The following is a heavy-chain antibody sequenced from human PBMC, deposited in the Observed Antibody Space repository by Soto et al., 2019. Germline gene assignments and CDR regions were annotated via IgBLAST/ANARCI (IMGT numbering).Heavy chain of an antibody. D-gene: IGHD3-16*01. Sequence: QVQLQQWGAGLLKPSEILSLTCAVYGGFVSSGSYYWSWIRQPPGKGLAWIGEMSHSGGTHFNPSLKSRVTISVDTSKNQFSLKRSSGTAADTALYYCARVERGSATTVVDAFDIWGPGTMVTVSS. V-gene: IGHV4-34*01. CDR3: ARVERGSATTVVDAFDI. J-gene: IGHJ3*02. CDR1: GGFVSSGSYY. CDR2: MSHSGGT.